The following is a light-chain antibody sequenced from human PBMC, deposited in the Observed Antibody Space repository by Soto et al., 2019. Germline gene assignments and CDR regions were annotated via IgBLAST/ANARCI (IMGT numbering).Light chain of an antibody. CDR1: QSVSSTY. CDR3: QQYNDWPRCT. J-gene: IGKJ2*02. V-gene: IGKV3-20*01. Sequence: EIVLTQSPGILSLSPGERATLSCRASQSVSSTYLAWYQQKPGRAPRLLIYAVSSRATGIPDRFRGSGSGTDFSLTISSLQSEDFAVYYCQQYNDWPRCTFGQGTKLEIK. CDR2: AVS.